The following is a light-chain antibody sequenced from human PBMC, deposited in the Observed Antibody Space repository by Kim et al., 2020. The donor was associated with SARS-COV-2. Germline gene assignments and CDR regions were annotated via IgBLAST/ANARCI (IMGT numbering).Light chain of an antibody. CDR3: QQDYSTPYT. Sequence: DIVMTQSPDSLAVSLGERATINCKSSQSVLYISNNKNYLAWYQQKPGQPPKLLIYRASTRGSGVPDRFSGSGSGTDFTLTSSSLQAEDVAVYYGQQDYSTPYTFGQGTKLEI. CDR1: QSVLYISNNKNY. CDR2: RAS. J-gene: IGKJ2*01. V-gene: IGKV4-1*01.